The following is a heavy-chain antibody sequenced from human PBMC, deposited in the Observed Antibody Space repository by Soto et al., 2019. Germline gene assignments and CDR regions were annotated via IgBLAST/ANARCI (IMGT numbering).Heavy chain of an antibody. V-gene: IGHV1-24*01. CDR1: GYTLTELS. J-gene: IGHJ4*02. Sequence: ASVKVSCKVSGYTLTELSMHWVRQAPGKGLEWMGGFDPEDGETIYAQKFQGRVTMTEDTSTDTAYMELSSLRSDDTAVYYCARGDERGYCSGGSCYPYYFDYWGQGTLVTVYS. D-gene: IGHD2-15*01. CDR3: ARGDERGYCSGGSCYPYYFDY. CDR2: FDPEDGET.